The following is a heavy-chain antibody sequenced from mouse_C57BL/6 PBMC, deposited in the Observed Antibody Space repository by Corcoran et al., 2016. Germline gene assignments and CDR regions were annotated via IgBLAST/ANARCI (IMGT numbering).Heavy chain of an antibody. CDR2: INTYSGVP. D-gene: IGHD2-4*01. V-gene: IGHV9-3*01. Sequence: QIQLVQSGPELKKPGETVKISCKASGYTFTTYGMSWVKQAPGKGLKWMGWINTYSGVPTYADDFKGRFAFSLETSASTAYLQINNLKNEDTATYFCARSGDDYDGYFDVWGTGTTVTVSS. CDR1: GYTFTTYG. J-gene: IGHJ1*03. CDR3: ARSGDDYDGYFDV.